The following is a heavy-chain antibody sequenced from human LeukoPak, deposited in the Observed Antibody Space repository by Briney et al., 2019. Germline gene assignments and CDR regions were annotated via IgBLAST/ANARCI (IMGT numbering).Heavy chain of an antibody. CDR1: GYSISSGYY. CDR3: ARRSSMYGMDV. CDR2: IYHSGST. D-gene: IGHD2/OR15-2a*01. Sequence: PSETLSLTCTVSGYSISSGYYWGWIRQPPGKGLEWIGSIYHSGSTYYNPSLKSRVTISVDTSKNQFSLKLSSVTAADTAVYYCARRSSMYGMDVWGQGTTVTVSS. J-gene: IGHJ6*02. V-gene: IGHV4-38-2*02.